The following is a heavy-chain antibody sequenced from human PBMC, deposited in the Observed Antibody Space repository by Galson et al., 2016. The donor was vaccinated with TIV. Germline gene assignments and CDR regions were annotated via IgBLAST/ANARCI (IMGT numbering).Heavy chain of an antibody. CDR3: ARERRHCGNECYLRYYYGMDV. J-gene: IGHJ6*02. CDR1: GFTVSDNF. CDR2: IYDDGST. D-gene: IGHD2-21*01. V-gene: IGHV3-66*02. Sequence: SLRLSCAASGFTVSDNFMTWVRQAPGKGLEWVALIYDDGSTIYADSVKGRFTISRDTSKNMVYLQMNSLTREDTAVYFCARERRHCGNECYLRYYYGMDVWGRGTTVTVSS.